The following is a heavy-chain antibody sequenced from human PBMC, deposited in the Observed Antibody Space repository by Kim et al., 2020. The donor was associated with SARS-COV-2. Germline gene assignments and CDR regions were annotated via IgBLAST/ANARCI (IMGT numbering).Heavy chain of an antibody. CDR3: ARRGPWGYYYYYMDV. CDR2: IYYSGST. Sequence: SETLSLTCTVSGGSISSSSYYWGWIRQPPGKGLEWIGSIYYSGSTYYNPSLKSRVTISVDTSKNQFSLKLSSVTAADTAVYYCARRGPWGYYYYYMDVCGKGTTVTVSS. CDR1: GGSISSSSYY. D-gene: IGHD7-27*01. V-gene: IGHV4-39*01. J-gene: IGHJ6*03.